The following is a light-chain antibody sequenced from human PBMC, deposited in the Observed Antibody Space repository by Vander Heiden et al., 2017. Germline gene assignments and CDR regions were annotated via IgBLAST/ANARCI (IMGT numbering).Light chain of an antibody. CDR3: QQRSNWPPGNT. Sequence: EIVLTQSPATLSLSPGERATLSCRASQSVSSYLAWYQQKPGQAPRLLIYDASNRATGIQARFSGSGYGTDFTLTISSLEPEDFAVYYCQQRSNWPPGNTFGGGTKVEIK. J-gene: IGKJ4*01. CDR2: DAS. CDR1: QSVSSY. V-gene: IGKV3-11*01.